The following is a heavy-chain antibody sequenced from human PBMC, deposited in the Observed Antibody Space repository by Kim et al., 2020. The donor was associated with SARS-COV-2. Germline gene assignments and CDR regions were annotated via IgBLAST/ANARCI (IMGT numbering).Heavy chain of an antibody. CDR2: SP. J-gene: IGHJ5*02. V-gene: IGHV3-53*01. D-gene: IGHD6-19*01. CDR3: ARNWEQWLSP. Sequence: SPYSADSVKGRFTISRDNSKNTLYLQMNSLRAEDTAVYYCARNWEQWLSPWGQGTLVTVSS.